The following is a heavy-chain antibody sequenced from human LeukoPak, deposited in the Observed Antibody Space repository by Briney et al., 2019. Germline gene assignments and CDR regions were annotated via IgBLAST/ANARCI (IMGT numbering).Heavy chain of an antibody. Sequence: GGSLRLSCVDSGFTFNTYWISWVRQAPGKGLELVANIKQDGSEKYFVDSVKGRFTISRDNAKNSLYLQMNSLRAEDTAVYYCARDCSSTSCYADYWGQGTLVTVSS. CDR3: ARDCSSTSCYADY. CDR2: IKQDGSEK. J-gene: IGHJ4*02. V-gene: IGHV3-7*01. CDR1: GFTFNTYW. D-gene: IGHD2-2*01.